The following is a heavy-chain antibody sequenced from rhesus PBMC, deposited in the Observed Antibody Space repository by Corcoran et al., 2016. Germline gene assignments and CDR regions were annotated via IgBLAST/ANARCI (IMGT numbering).Heavy chain of an antibody. CDR1: GYTFTDYY. J-gene: IGHJ4*01. CDR3: ATRGERYYFDY. Sequence: EVQLVQSGAEVKKPGASVKISCKASGYTFTDYYLHWVRQAPGKGREWVGSMELRDAEANNAPKFQDRVTITADTSTDTAYMELSSLRSEDTAVYYCATRGERYYFDYWGQGVLVTVSS. V-gene: IGHV1-111*02. CDR2: MELRDAEA. D-gene: IGHD6-37*01.